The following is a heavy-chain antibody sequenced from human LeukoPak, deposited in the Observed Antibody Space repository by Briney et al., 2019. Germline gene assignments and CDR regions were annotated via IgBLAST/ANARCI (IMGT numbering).Heavy chain of an antibody. V-gene: IGHV4-39*01. Sequence: PSETLSLTCTVSGGSISSSSYYWGWIRQPPGKGLEWIGSIYYSGSTYYNPSLKSRVTISVDTSKNQFSLKLSSVTAADTAVYYCARADYGGKRPVAWGQGTLVTVSS. J-gene: IGHJ5*02. CDR1: GGSISSSSYY. D-gene: IGHD4-23*01. CDR2: IYYSGST. CDR3: ARADYGGKRPVA.